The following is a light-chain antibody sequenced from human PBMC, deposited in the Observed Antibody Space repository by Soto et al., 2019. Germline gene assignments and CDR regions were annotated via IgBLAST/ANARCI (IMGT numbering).Light chain of an antibody. V-gene: IGKV1-39*01. CDR1: QSISSY. Sequence: EIQMTQSPSSLSASVGDRVTITCRASQSISSYLNWYQQKPGKAHKLLIHAASSLQSGVPSRFSGSGSGTDFTLNSSSMQPEDLATYYCQQSYSTPRTFGQGTKLEIK. CDR3: QQSYSTPRT. CDR2: AAS. J-gene: IGKJ2*01.